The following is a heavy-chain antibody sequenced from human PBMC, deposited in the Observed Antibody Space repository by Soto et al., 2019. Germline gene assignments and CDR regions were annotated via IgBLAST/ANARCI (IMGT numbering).Heavy chain of an antibody. J-gene: IGHJ4*02. CDR2: ISYGGGTT. CDR1: EFTFSNYA. CDR3: AKNPGYYYDSTGYHFDS. V-gene: IGHV3-23*01. D-gene: IGHD3-22*01. Sequence: EVQLLESGGGLVQHGGSLRLSCAASEFTFSNYAMSWVRQAPGKGLEWVSAISYGGGTTYYADSVKGRFTISRDNSKNTLYLQMNRLRAEDTAVYYCAKNPGYYYDSTGYHFDSWGQGTLVTVSS.